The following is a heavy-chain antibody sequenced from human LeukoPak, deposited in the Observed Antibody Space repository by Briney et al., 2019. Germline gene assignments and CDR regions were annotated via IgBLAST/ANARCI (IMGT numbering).Heavy chain of an antibody. CDR3: ARGHLMVRGVIIKRRGFDP. D-gene: IGHD3-10*01. CDR2: MNPNSGNT. Sequence: ASVKVSCKASGYTFTSYDINWVRQATGQGLEWMGWMNPNSGNTGYAQKFQGRVTMTRDTSISTAYMELSRLRSDDTAVYYCARGHLMVRGVIIKRRGFDPWGQGTLVTVSS. V-gene: IGHV1-8*01. CDR1: GYTFTSYD. J-gene: IGHJ5*02.